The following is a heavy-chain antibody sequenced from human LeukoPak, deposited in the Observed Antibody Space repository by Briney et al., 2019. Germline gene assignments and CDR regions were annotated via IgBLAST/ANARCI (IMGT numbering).Heavy chain of an antibody. CDR3: ARDPKKRAGPVTTGNWFDP. V-gene: IGHV1-69*13. D-gene: IGHD4-11*01. Sequence: GASVKVSCKASGGTFSSYAISWVRQAPGQGLEWMGGIIPIFGTANYAQKFQGRVTITADESTSTAYMELSSLRSEDTAVYYCARDPKKRAGPVTTGNWFDPWGQGTLVTVSS. CDR1: GGTFSSYA. CDR2: IIPIFGTA. J-gene: IGHJ5*02.